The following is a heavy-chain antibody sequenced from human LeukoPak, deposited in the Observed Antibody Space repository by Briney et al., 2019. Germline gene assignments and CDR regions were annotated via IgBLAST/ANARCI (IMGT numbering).Heavy chain of an antibody. CDR3: ARERIAAAGPSSWQGSNYYYYGMDV. J-gene: IGHJ6*02. CDR1: GYTFTSYG. CDR2: ISAYNGNT. Sequence: ASVKVSCKASGYTFTSYGISWVRQAPGQGLEWMGWISAYNGNTNYAQKLQGRVTMTTDTSTSTAYMELRSLRSDDTAVYYCARERIAAAGPSSWQGSNYYYYGMDVWGQGATVTVSS. V-gene: IGHV1-18*01. D-gene: IGHD6-13*01.